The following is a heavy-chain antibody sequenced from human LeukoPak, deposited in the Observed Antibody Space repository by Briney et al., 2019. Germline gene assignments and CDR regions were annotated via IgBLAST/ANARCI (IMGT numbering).Heavy chain of an antibody. J-gene: IGHJ6*04. D-gene: IGHD3-10*01. V-gene: IGHV3-48*04. CDR3: ARLAGSGRRDYYYGMDV. Sequence: GGSLRLSCAASGFTFSSYGMHWVRQAPGKGLEWVSYISSSGSTIYYADSVKGRFTISRDNAKNSLYLQMNSLGAEDTAVYYCARLAGSGRRDYYYGMDVWGKGTTVTVSS. CDR1: GFTFSSYG. CDR2: ISSSGSTI.